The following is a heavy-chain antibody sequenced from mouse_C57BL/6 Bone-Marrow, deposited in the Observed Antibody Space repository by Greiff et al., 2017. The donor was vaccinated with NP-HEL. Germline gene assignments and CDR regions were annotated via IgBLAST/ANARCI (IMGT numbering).Heavy chain of an antibody. CDR2: INPNNGGT. CDR1: GYTFTDYN. Sequence: VHVKQSGPELVKPGASVKIPCKASGYTFTDYNMDWVKQSHGKSLEWIGDINPNNGGTIYNQKFKGKATLTVDKSSSTAYMELRSLTSEDTAVYYCARHCFDYAMDYWGQGTSVTVSS. J-gene: IGHJ4*01. V-gene: IGHV1-18*01. CDR3: ARHCFDYAMDY.